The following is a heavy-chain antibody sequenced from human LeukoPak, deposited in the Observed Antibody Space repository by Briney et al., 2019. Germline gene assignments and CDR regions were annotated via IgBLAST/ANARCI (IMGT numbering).Heavy chain of an antibody. D-gene: IGHD2-2*01. CDR1: GFTFSSYG. J-gene: IGHJ4*02. CDR3: AKDRSYSWALDY. V-gene: IGHV3-30*18. CDR2: ISYDGSNK. Sequence: GGSLRLSCAASGFTFSSYGMHWVRQAPGKGLEWVAVISYDGSNKYYADSVKGRFTISRDNSKNTVYLQKNSLRAEDTAVYYCAKDRSYSWALDYWGQGTLVTVSS.